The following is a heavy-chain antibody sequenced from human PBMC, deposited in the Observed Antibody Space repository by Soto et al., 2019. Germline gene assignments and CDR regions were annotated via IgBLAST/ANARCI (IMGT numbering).Heavy chain of an antibody. Sequence: QVQLVQSGAEVKKPGSSVKVPCKASGGTFSNYAISWVRQAPGQGLEWMGGIIPTFGTANYAQKFQGRVTITADESTSTAYMELSSLRSEETAIYYCARGGQRIFGMGYWGQGALVTVSS. CDR3: ARGGQRIFGMGY. D-gene: IGHD3-3*01. CDR2: IIPTFGTA. CDR1: GGTFSNYA. V-gene: IGHV1-69*12. J-gene: IGHJ4*02.